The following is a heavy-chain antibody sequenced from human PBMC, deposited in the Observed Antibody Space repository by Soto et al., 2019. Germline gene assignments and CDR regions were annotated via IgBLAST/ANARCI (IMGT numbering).Heavy chain of an antibody. CDR3: ARDTVLTGMFDF. V-gene: IGHV4-59*01. Sequence: RSLTCTVSGGSIGSYHWSWVRQPPGKGLEWIASVYYTGTTNYNLSLGSRVTISIDAPENQISLKLTSVTAADTAFYYCARDTVLTGMFDFWGQGTLVTVSS. CDR1: GGSIGSYH. D-gene: IGHD4-17*01. J-gene: IGHJ4*02. CDR2: VYYTGTT.